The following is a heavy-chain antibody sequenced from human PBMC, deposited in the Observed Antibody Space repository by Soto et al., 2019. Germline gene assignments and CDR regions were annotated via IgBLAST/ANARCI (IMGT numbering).Heavy chain of an antibody. J-gene: IGHJ4*02. CDR1: GYSFTSQW. CDR2: IYPADSDT. D-gene: IGHD6-19*01. CDR3: ARVQYSSGXYYDY. V-gene: IGHV5-51*01. Sequence: GESLKISCKGSGYSFTSQWIGWVRQMPGKGLEWMGIIYPADSDTRYSPSFQGQVTISADKSISTAYLQWSSLKASDTAMYYCARVQYSSGXYYDYWGQGTLVTVSS.